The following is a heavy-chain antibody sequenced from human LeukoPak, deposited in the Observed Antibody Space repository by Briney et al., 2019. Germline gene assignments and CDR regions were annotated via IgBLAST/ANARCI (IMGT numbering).Heavy chain of an antibody. CDR2: IFYSGST. V-gene: IGHV4-59*01. J-gene: IGHJ5*02. Sequence: SETLSLTCTVSGGSISNYYWSWIRQPPGKGLEWIGYIFYSGSTNYNPSLKSRVTISVDTSKNQFSLKLSSVTAADTAVYYCATVASVFYDSSGSEAWGQGTLVTVSS. CDR1: GGSISNYY. D-gene: IGHD3-22*01. CDR3: ATVASVFYDSSGSEA.